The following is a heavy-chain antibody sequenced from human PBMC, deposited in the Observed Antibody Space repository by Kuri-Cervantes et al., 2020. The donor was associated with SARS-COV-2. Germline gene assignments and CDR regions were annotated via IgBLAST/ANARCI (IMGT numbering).Heavy chain of an antibody. V-gene: IGHV1-69*13. CDR3: ARDECSSTSCYRWSYNGMDV. Sequence: SVKVSCKASGGTFSSYAISWVRQAPGQGLEWMGGIIPIFGTANYAQKFQGRVTITADESTSTAYMELSSLRSEDTAVYYCARDECSSTSCYRWSYNGMDVWGQGTMVTVSS. CDR1: GGTFSSYA. CDR2: IIPIFGTA. D-gene: IGHD2-2*01. J-gene: IGHJ6*02.